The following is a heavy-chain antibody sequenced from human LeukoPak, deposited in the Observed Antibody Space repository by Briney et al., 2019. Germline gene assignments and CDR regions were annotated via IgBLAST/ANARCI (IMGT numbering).Heavy chain of an antibody. CDR2: ITLHSGDT. Sequence: ASVKVSCKTSGGTFSSDIISWVRQAPGQGLEWLGWITLHSGDTHYAQKYQGRLTLTSDTSISTGYMELSRLQFDDTAVYYCAREGQVGLDNWGQGTLVTVSS. V-gene: IGHV1-2*02. J-gene: IGHJ1*01. CDR3: AREGQVGLDN. CDR1: GGTFSSDI. D-gene: IGHD1-26*01.